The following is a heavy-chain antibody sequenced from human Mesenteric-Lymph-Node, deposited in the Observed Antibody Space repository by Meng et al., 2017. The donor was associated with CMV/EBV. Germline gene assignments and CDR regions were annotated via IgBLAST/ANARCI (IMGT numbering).Heavy chain of an antibody. D-gene: IGHD2-2*01. J-gene: IGHJ6*02. V-gene: IGHV1-2*02. Sequence: ASVKVSCKASGYTFTGYYMHWVRQAPGQGLEWMGWINPNSGGTNYAQKFQGRVTMTRDTSISTAYMELSRLRSDDTAVYYCARAHWGYCSSTSCSYYYYGMDVWGQGTTVTVSS. CDR1: GYTFTGYY. CDR3: ARAHWGYCSSTSCSYYYYGMDV. CDR2: INPNSGGT.